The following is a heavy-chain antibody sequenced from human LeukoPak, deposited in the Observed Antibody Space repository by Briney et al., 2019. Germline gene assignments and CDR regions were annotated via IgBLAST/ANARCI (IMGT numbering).Heavy chain of an antibody. Sequence: PGRSLRLSCAASGFTFSSYAMHWVRQAPGKGLEWVAVISYDGSNKYYADSVKGRFTISRDNSKNTLYLQMNSLRAEDTAVYYCARATRPYYYHYYVDVWGKGTTVTVSS. V-gene: IGHV3-30-3*01. CDR2: ISYDGSNK. J-gene: IGHJ6*03. D-gene: IGHD2-2*01. CDR1: GFTFSSYA. CDR3: ARATRPYYYHYYVDV.